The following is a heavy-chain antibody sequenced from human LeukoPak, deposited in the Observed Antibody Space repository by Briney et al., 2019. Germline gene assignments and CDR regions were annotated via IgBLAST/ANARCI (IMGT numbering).Heavy chain of an antibody. D-gene: IGHD2-15*01. V-gene: IGHV4-39*07. Sequence: WVRQPPGKGLEWIGSIYYSGSTYYNPSLKSRVTISVDTSKNQFSLKLSSVTAADTAVYYCAREYCSGGSCYFRERNFDYWGQGTLVTVSS. CDR2: IYYSGST. CDR3: AREYCSGGSCYFRERNFDY. J-gene: IGHJ4*02.